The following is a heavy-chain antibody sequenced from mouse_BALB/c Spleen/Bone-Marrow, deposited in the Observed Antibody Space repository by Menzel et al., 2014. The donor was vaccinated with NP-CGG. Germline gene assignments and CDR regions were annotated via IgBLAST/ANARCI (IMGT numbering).Heavy chain of an antibody. CDR3: ARFRATDSNLYSTDY. Sequence: EAQLQESGAELVKPGVSVKLSCIASGFNIEDTYMHWVKQSSEQRLEWIGMIDAANDNTKYDPNFQGKATITADTSCNTAFLQLSNLPCETSDVYSCARFRATDSNLYSTDYWGQGTPVTVSS. D-gene: IGHD1-1*01. V-gene: IGHV14-3*02. CDR1: GFNIEDTY. J-gene: IGHJ4*01. CDR2: IDAANDNT.